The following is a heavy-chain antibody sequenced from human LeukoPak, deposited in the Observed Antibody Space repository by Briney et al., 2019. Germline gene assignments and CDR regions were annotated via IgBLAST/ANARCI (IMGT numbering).Heavy chain of an antibody. V-gene: IGHV3-48*03. D-gene: IGHD2-21*02. Sequence: GRPLRLSCAVSGFTFGSDEMNWGRQAPGKGLEWVSYISSSGSTIYYADSVKGRFTISRDNAKNSLYLQMNSLRAEDTAVYYCARDSSMGYCGGDCYPSRPFDYWGQGTLVTVSS. CDR2: ISSSGSTI. CDR3: ARDSSMGYCGGDCYPSRPFDY. J-gene: IGHJ4*02. CDR1: GFTFGSDE.